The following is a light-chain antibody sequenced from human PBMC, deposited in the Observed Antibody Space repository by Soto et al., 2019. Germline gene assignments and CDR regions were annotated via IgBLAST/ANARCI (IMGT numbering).Light chain of an antibody. CDR3: QHFHSAPLT. CDR1: QSISSA. V-gene: IGKV1-13*02. J-gene: IGKJ4*01. CDR2: DAS. Sequence: AIQLTQSPSSLSASVGDRVTITCRASQSISSALTWYQQEPGKPPHVLIYDASTLESGVPSRFSGSGSGTDFTLTISRLPPEYSATYRCQHFHSAPLTFGGGTKVEIK.